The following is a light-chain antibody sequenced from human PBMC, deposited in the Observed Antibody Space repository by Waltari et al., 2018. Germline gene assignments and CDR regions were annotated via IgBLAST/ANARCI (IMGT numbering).Light chain of an antibody. CDR3: QQSYRAPLT. Sequence: DIQMTQSPSSLSASVGGRVTITCRASEDLNKYLNWYQQKPGKAPRLLISATSTLRSGVPSRFSGSSSGTDFSLTISSLQAEDFAIYYCQQSYRAPLTFGGGTKVEI. CDR1: EDLNKY. CDR2: ATS. V-gene: IGKV1-39*01. J-gene: IGKJ4*01.